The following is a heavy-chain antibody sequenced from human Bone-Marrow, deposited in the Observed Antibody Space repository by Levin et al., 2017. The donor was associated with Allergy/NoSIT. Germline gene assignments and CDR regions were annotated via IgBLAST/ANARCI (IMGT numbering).Heavy chain of an antibody. D-gene: IGHD1-7*01. CDR3: ARGRYVMIPGPTELHFGYMDV. Sequence: ASVKVSCKASGYTFTTFGITWVRQAPGQGLEWMGYISADNVDISSSPPLPFLFTMTRDTSTNTAYMELRSLRSDDTAVYYCARGRYVMIPGPTELHFGYMDVWAKGTTVTVSS. J-gene: IGHJ6*03. CDR2: ISADNVDI. CDR1: GYTFTTFG. V-gene: IGHV1-18*01.